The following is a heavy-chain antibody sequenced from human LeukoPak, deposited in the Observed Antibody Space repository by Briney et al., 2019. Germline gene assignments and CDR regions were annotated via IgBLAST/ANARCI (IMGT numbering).Heavy chain of an antibody. CDR2: IRGGGDT. D-gene: IGHD6-19*01. CDR3: AKHGFSSGWPQVPSDH. V-gene: IGHV3-23*01. J-gene: IGHJ4*02. Sequence: GGSLRLSCAASGFTFTNNALSWFRQAPGKGLEWVSDIRGGGDTYYAESVKGRFTISRDNSKNTLYLQMISLRAEDTAVYYCAKHGFSSGWPQVPSDHWGQGTLVTVSS. CDR1: GFTFTNNA.